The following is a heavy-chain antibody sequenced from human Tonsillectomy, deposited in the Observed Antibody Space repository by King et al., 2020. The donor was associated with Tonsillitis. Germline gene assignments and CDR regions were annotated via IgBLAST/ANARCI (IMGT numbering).Heavy chain of an antibody. J-gene: IGHJ6*02. V-gene: IGHV3-20*04. CDR3: ARDFPYFDIYNPMDV. CDR1: GFTFRDYG. D-gene: IGHD3-9*01. CDR2: INWKGDST. Sequence: VQLVESGGGVVRPGGSLRLSCAASGFTFRDYGMSWVRQVPGKGLEWVSGINWKGDSTSYTDSVKGRFTISRDNAKNSLYLQMNSLRAEDTALYYCARDFPYFDIYNPMDVWGQGTTVTVSS.